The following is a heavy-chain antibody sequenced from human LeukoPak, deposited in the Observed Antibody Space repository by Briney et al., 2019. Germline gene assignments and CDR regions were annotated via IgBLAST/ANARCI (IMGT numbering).Heavy chain of an antibody. Sequence: ASVKVSCKASGGTFSSYAISWVRQAPGKGLEWMGGFDPEDGETIYAQKFQGRVTMTEDTSTDTAYMELSSLRSEDTAVYYCATGKGSGSYYLVHWGQGTLVTVSS. CDR1: GGTFSSYA. CDR3: ATGKGSGSYYLVH. V-gene: IGHV1-24*01. J-gene: IGHJ4*02. CDR2: FDPEDGET. D-gene: IGHD3-10*01.